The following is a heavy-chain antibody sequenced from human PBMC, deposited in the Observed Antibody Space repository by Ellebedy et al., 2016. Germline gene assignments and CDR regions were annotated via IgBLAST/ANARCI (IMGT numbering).Heavy chain of an antibody. CDR1: GFTFSSYA. Sequence: LSLTCAASGFTFSSYAMHWVRQAPGKGLEWVAVISSDGSNKYYADSVKGRFTITRDNSKDTLYLQMNSLRAEDTAVYYCAKARGADNFWSDPLNADYWGQGTLVTVSS. CDR3: AKARGADNFWSDPLNADY. V-gene: IGHV3-30-3*01. CDR2: ISSDGSNK. D-gene: IGHD3-3*01. J-gene: IGHJ4*02.